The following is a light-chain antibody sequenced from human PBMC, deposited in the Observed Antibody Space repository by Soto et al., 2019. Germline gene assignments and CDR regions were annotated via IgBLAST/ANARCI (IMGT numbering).Light chain of an antibody. CDR3: QQYKNWPPIT. CDR1: QSVSSN. J-gene: IGKJ5*01. Sequence: EIVMTQSPATLSVSPWERATLSCRASQSVSSNLAWYQQKPGQAPRLLIYGASTRATGIPARFSGSGSGTEFTLTISGLQSEDFAVYYCQQYKNWPPITFGQGTRLEIK. V-gene: IGKV3-15*01. CDR2: GAS.